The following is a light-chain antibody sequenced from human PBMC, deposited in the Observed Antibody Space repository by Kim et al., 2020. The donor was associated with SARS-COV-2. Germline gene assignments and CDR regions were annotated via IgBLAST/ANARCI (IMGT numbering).Light chain of an antibody. Sequence: MVMTQSPATLSASPGESATLSCRASETINSNLAWYQQRPGQAPRLLIHSASTRAPGVPARFRGSESGTEFTLTITSLQSEDFAVYYCQQYSNWRRTFGQGTKVDIK. CDR2: SAS. CDR3: QQYSNWRRT. V-gene: IGKV3D-15*01. CDR1: ETINSN. J-gene: IGKJ1*01.